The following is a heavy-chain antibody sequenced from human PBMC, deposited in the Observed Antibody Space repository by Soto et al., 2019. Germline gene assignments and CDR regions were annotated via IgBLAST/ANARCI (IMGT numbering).Heavy chain of an antibody. Sequence: QVQLVQSGAEVKKPGASVKVSCKASGYTFTSYGISWVRQAPGQGLEWMGWISAYNGNTNYAQKLQGRVTMTTDTXTXXAYMELRSLRSDDTAVYYCASVQTIAVAGTGWFAPWGQGTLVTVSS. CDR1: GYTFTSYG. V-gene: IGHV1-18*01. J-gene: IGHJ5*02. D-gene: IGHD6-19*01. CDR2: ISAYNGNT. CDR3: ASVQTIAVAGTGWFAP.